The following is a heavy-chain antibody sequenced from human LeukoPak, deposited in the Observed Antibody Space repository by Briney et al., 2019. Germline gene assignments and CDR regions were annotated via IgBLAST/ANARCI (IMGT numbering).Heavy chain of an antibody. J-gene: IGHJ4*02. CDR2: IYPGDSDT. CDR1: GYSFTSYW. V-gene: IGHV5-51*01. Sequence: GESLKISCKGSGYSFTSYWSAWVRQMPGKGLEWMGIIYPGDSDTRYSPSLQGQVIISADKSISTAYLQLSSLKASDTAMYYCARRDYGGKHFDYWGQGTLVSVSS. CDR3: ARRDYGGKHFDY. D-gene: IGHD4-23*01.